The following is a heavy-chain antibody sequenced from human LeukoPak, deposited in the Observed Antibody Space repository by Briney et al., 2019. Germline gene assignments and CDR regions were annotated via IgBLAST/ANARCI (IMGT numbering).Heavy chain of an antibody. D-gene: IGHD4-23*01. CDR3: ARAMTTVVKGHFDY. J-gene: IGHJ4*02. V-gene: IGHV4-34*09. CDR1: GGSFSGYY. CDR2: INHSGST. Sequence: SETLSLTCAVYGGSFSGYYWSWIRQPPGKGLEWIGEINHSGSTNYNPSLKSRVTISVDTSKNQFSLKLSSVTAADTAVYYCARAMTTVVKGHFDYWGQGTLVTVSS.